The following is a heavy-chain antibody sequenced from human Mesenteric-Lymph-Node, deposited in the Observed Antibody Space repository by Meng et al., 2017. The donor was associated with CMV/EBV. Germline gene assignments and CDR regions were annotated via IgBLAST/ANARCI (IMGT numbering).Heavy chain of an antibody. Sequence: ASVKVSCKASGYTLRNYGISWVRQAPGQGLEWVGWISGYNGDTDYGKKLQGRVTVTTDTSTSTAYMELRSLRSDDTAVYYCARDQSEWSQDQKYGMDVWGQGTTVTVSS. D-gene: IGHD3-3*01. J-gene: IGHJ6*02. CDR1: GYTLRNYG. CDR2: ISGYNGDT. V-gene: IGHV1-18*01. CDR3: ARDQSEWSQDQKYGMDV.